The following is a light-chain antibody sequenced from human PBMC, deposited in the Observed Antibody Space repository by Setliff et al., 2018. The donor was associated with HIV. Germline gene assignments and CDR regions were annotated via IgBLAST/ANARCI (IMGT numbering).Light chain of an antibody. Sequence: QSVLTQPASVSGSAGQSITISCTGTSSDVGNYNLVSWYQQYPGKAPKLIIYEVRKRPSGVSYRFSGSKSGDTASLTISGLQAVDEADYHCCSYAGTNKYVFGTGTKVTV. CDR3: CSYAGTNKYV. CDR1: SSDVGNYNL. J-gene: IGLJ1*01. V-gene: IGLV2-23*02. CDR2: EVR.